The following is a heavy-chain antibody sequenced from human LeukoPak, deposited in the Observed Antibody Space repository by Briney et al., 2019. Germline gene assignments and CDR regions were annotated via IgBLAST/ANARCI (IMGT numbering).Heavy chain of an antibody. V-gene: IGHV3-11*01. Sequence: PGGSLRLSCAASGFTFSDYNMGWMRQAPGKGLEWVSYTRNSDNNMFYADSVKGRFTISRDNAKYSVYLQMNSLRAEDTAVYYCARHIAGDGSHAFDIWGQGTMVTVSS. D-gene: IGHD6-19*01. J-gene: IGHJ3*02. CDR2: TRNSDNNM. CDR1: GFTFSDYN. CDR3: ARHIAGDGSHAFDI.